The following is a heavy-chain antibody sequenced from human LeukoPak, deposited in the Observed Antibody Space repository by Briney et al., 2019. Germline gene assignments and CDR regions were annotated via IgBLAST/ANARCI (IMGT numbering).Heavy chain of an antibody. CDR3: ARAVLLWFGESYGMDV. V-gene: IGHV3-9*01. CDR2: ISWSSGSI. J-gene: IGHJ6*02. D-gene: IGHD3-10*01. Sequence: GGSLRLSCAASGFTFDDYAMHWVRQAPGKGLEWVSGISWSSGSIAYADSVKGRFTISRDNAKNSLYLQMNSLRAEDTAVYYCARAVLLWFGESYGMDVWGQGTTVTVSS. CDR1: GFTFDDYA.